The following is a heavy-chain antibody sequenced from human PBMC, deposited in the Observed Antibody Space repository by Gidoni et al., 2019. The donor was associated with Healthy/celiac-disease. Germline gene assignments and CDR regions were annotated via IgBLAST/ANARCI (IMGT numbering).Heavy chain of an antibody. D-gene: IGHD3-22*01. Sequence: EVQLLESGGGLVQPGGSLRLSCAASGFTFSSYAMSWVRQAPGKGLEWVSAISGSGGSTYYADSVKGRFTISRDNSKNTLYLQMNSLRAEDTAVYYCAKPRITMIVPHSWYFDLWGRGTLVTVSS. CDR2: ISGSGGST. CDR3: AKPRITMIVPHSWYFDL. V-gene: IGHV3-23*01. CDR1: GFTFSSYA. J-gene: IGHJ2*01.